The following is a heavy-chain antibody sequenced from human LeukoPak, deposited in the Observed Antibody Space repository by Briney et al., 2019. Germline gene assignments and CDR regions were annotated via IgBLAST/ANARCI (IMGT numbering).Heavy chain of an antibody. CDR3: AGSITGTMGSDDY. CDR2: INPNSGGT. V-gene: IGHV1-2*02. J-gene: IGHJ4*02. CDR1: GYTFTGYY. Sequence: ASVKVSCKASGYTFTGYYMHWVRQAPGQGLEWMGWINPNSGGTNYAQKFQGRVTMTRDTSTSTVYMELSSLRSEDTAVYYCAGSITGTMGSDDYWGQGALVTVSS. D-gene: IGHD1-7*01.